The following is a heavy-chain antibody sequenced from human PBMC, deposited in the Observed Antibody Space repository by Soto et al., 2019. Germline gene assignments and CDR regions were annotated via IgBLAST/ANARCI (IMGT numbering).Heavy chain of an antibody. V-gene: IGHV1-18*01. D-gene: IGHD2-2*01. Sequence: ASVKVSCKXSGYTXTSYDXXWVXQAPEQGLEWMGWXSAYNGNTNYAQKLQGRVTMTTDTSTSTAYMELGSLRSDDTAVYYCARVDIYCSSTSCPSRAPTQYYYYYMDVWGKGTTVTVSS. CDR2: XSAYNGNT. CDR3: ARVDIYCSSTSCPSRAPTQYYYYYMDV. CDR1: GYTXTSYD. J-gene: IGHJ6*03.